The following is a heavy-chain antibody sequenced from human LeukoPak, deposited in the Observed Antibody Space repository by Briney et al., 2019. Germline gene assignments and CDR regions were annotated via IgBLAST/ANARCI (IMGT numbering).Heavy chain of an antibody. CDR2: IYYSGST. D-gene: IGHD3-9*01. CDR1: GGSISSGGYY. Sequence: SETLSPTCTVSGGSISSGGYYWSWIRQHPGKGLEWIGYIYYSGSTYYNPSLKSRVTISVDTSKNQFSLKLSSVTAADTAVYYCARDRGNSDILTGYYGGFYYWGQGTLVTVSS. CDR3: ARDRGNSDILTGYYGGFYY. J-gene: IGHJ4*02. V-gene: IGHV4-31*03.